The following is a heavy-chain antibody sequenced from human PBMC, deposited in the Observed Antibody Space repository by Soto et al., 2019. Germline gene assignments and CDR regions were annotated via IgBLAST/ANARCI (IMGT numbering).Heavy chain of an antibody. J-gene: IGHJ6*02. CDR1: GFTFSSYA. V-gene: IGHV3-30-3*01. CDR3: ARDPLVGDYYYGMDV. D-gene: IGHD2-15*01. CDR2: ISYDGSNK. Sequence: QVQLVESGEGVVQPGRSLRLSCAASGFTFSSYAMHWVRQAPGKGLEWVAVISYDGSNKYYADSVKGRFTISRDNSKNTLYLQMNSLRAEDTAVYYCARDPLVGDYYYGMDVWGQGTTVTVSS.